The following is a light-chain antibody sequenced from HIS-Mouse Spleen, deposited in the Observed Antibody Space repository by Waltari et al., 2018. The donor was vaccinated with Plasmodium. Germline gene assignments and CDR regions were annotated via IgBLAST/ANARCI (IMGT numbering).Light chain of an antibody. CDR2: DGS. V-gene: IGLV2-11*01. J-gene: IGLJ1*01. CDR3: CSYAGSYTYV. CDR1: SSDVGGYNY. Sequence: QSALTQPRSVSGSPGQSVTISCTGTSSDVGGYNYVSWYQQHPGKAPKVMIYDGSKRPSGVPDRFSGSKSGNTASLTISGLQAEDEADYYCCSYAGSYTYVFGTGTKVTVL.